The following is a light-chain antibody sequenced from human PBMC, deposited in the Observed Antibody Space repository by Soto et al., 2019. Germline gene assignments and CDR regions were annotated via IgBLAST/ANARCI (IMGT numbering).Light chain of an antibody. CDR2: DAS. J-gene: IGKJ1*01. CDR1: QSVSRN. V-gene: IGKV3-11*01. CDR3: QQRSNWPPSWT. Sequence: EIVMTQSPATLSVSPGESATLSCMASQSVSRNLAWYQQKPGQAPRLLIYDASNRATGIPARFSGSGSGTDFTLTISSLEPEDFAVYYCQQRSNWPPSWTFGQGTKVDI.